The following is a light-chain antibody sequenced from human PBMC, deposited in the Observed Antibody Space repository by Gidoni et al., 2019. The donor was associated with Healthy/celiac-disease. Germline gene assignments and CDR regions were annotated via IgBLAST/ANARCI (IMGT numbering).Light chain of an antibody. Sequence: EIVLTQSPGTLSLSPGERATLSCRASQSVSSSYLAWYQQKPGQAPRLLIYGSTSRAPGIPDRVRGSGSGTDFTLTISRLEPEDFAVYYCQQYGSSPFTFGPGTKVDIK. CDR1: QSVSSSY. V-gene: IGKV3-20*01. J-gene: IGKJ3*01. CDR2: GST. CDR3: QQYGSSPFT.